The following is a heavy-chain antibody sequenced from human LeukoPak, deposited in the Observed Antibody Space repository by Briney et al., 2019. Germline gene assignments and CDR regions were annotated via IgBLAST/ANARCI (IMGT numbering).Heavy chain of an antibody. D-gene: IGHD2-2*01. J-gene: IGHJ4*02. CDR3: AKCVSTSCYVPYFDY. CDR1: GFTFSSYG. V-gene: IGHV3-30*02. Sequence: GGSLRLSCAASGFTFSSYGMHWVRQAPGKGLEWVAFIRYGGSNKYYADSVKGRFTISRDNSKNTLYLQMNSLRAEDTAVYYCAKCVSTSCYVPYFDYWGQGTLVTVSS. CDR2: IRYGGSNK.